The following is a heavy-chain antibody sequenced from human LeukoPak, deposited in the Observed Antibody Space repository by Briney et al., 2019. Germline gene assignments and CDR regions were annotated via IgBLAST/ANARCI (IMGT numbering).Heavy chain of an antibody. J-gene: IGHJ4*02. CDR2: ISSSSSYI. V-gene: IGHV3-21*01. Sequence: GGSLRLSCAASGFTFSSYSMNWVRHAPGKGLEWVSAISSSSSYIYYADSVKGRFTISRDNAKNSLYLQMNSLRAEDTAVYYCARSRTYCSGGSCYPFDYWGQGTLVTVSS. CDR1: GFTFSSYS. CDR3: ARSRTYCSGGSCYPFDY. D-gene: IGHD2-15*01.